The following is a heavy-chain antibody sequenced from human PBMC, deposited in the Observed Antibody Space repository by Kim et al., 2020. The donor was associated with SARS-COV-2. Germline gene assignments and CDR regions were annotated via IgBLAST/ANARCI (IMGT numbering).Heavy chain of an antibody. Sequence: GGSLRLSCAASGFTFSSYGMHWVRQAPGKGLEWVAVIWYDGSNKYYADSVKGRFTISRDNSKNTLYLQMNSLRAEDTAVYYCAKSRSSTYYYDSSGYLEDWGQGTLVTVSS. D-gene: IGHD3-22*01. V-gene: IGHV3-33*06. CDR1: GFTFSSYG. CDR2: IWYDGSNK. J-gene: IGHJ4*02. CDR3: AKSRSSTYYYDSSGYLED.